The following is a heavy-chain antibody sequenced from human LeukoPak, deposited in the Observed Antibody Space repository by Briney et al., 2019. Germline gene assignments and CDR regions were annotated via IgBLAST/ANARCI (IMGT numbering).Heavy chain of an antibody. CDR1: GFTFSSYW. Sequence: GGSLRLSCAASGFTFSSYWMSWVRQAPGKGLEWVANIKQGGSEKYYVDSVKGRFTISRDNAKNSLYLQMNSLRAEDTAVYYCARVGANYYDSSGYPSGVDYWGQGTLVTVSS. CDR2: IKQGGSEK. CDR3: ARVGANYYDSSGYPSGVDY. D-gene: IGHD3-22*01. V-gene: IGHV3-7*01. J-gene: IGHJ4*02.